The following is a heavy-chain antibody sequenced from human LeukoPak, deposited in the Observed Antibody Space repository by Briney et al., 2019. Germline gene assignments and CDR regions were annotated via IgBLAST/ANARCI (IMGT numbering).Heavy chain of an antibody. V-gene: IGHV1-2*06. CDR3: ARSEDTAMVT. D-gene: IGHD5-18*01. CDR1: GYTFTSYG. CDR2: INPNSGGT. Sequence: ASVKVSCKASGYTFTSYGISWVRQAPGQGLEWMGRINPNSGGTNYAQKFQGRVTMTRDTSISTAYMELSRLRSDDTAVYYCARSEDTAMVTWGQGTLVTVSS. J-gene: IGHJ5*02.